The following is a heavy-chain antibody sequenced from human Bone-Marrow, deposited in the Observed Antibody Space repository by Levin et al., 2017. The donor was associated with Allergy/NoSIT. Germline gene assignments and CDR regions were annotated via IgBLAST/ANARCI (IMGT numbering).Heavy chain of an antibody. CDR2: IWYDGSNK. V-gene: IGHV3-33*01. CDR1: GFTFSSYG. J-gene: IGHJ6*02. D-gene: IGHD2-2*01. CDR3: ARVAVPADDGGDYYYYYGMDV. Sequence: GGSLRLSCAASGFTFSSYGMHWVRQAPGKGLEWVAVIWYDGSNKYYADSVKGRFTISRDNSKNTLYLQMNSLRAEDTAVYYCARVAVPADDGGDYYYYYGMDVWGQGTTVTVSS.